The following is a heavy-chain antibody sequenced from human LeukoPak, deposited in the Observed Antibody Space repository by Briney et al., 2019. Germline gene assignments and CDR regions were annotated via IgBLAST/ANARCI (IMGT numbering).Heavy chain of an antibody. D-gene: IGHD3-22*01. V-gene: IGHV1-2*02. CDR3: AAQVNYHDSTVWDP. Sequence: GASVKVSCKASGYTFTGYYMHWVRQAPGQGLEWMGWINPNSGGTNYAQDFHGRVTMTRDTSISTAYMELSRLRSDDTAVYYCAAQVNYHDSTVWDPWGQGTLVTVSS. CDR1: GYTFTGYY. CDR2: INPNSGGT. J-gene: IGHJ5*02.